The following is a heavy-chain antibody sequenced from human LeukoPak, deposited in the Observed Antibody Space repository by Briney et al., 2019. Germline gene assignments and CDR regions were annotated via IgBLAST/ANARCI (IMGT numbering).Heavy chain of an antibody. V-gene: IGHV3-7*04. CDR1: GFTFSRYW. J-gene: IGHJ4*02. Sequence: GGSLRLSCAASGFTFSRYWMSWVRQAPGKGLEWVANIKQVGGEIYYVDSVKGRFSISRDNAKRTLYLQLNSLRAEDTAVYYCARDYDNSGHSVRFEYWGQGTLVTVSS. CDR3: ARDYDNSGHSVRFEY. CDR2: IKQVGGEI. D-gene: IGHD3-22*01.